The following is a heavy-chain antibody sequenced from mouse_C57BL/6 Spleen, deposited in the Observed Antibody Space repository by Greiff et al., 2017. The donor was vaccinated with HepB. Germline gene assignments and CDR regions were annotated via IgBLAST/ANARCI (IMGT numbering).Heavy chain of an antibody. CDR2: IWRGGST. D-gene: IGHD1-1*01. CDR3: ASIYGSSPDYAMDY. CDR1: GFSLTSYG. J-gene: IGHJ4*01. Sequence: VKLQESGPGLVQPSQSLSITCTVSGFSLTSYGVHWVRQSPGQGLEWLGVIWRGGSTDYNAAFISRLSISKDNSKSKVFFKMNSLQADDTAIYYCASIYGSSPDYAMDYWGQGTSVTVSS. V-gene: IGHV2-2*01.